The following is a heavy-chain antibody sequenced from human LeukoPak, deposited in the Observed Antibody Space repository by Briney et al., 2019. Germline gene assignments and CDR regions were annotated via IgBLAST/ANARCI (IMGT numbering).Heavy chain of an antibody. CDR1: GFTFDDYA. J-gene: IGHJ4*02. CDR3: ARAVREGRWLQLRPYYFDY. CDR2: INWSGGNT. D-gene: IGHD5-24*01. Sequence: GGSLRLSCAASGFTFDDYAMNWVRQAPGKGLEWVSGINWSGGNTAYADSVKGRFTISRDNAKNSLYLQMDSLRAEDTALYYCARAVREGRWLQLRPYYFDYWGQGTLVTVSS. V-gene: IGHV3-20*04.